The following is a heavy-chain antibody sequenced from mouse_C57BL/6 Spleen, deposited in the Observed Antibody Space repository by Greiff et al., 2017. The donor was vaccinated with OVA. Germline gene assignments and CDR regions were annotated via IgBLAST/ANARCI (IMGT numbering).Heavy chain of an antibody. V-gene: IGHV5-16*01. CDR2: INYDGSGT. CDR1: GFTFSDYY. J-gene: IGHJ1*03. Sequence: EVKLMESEGGLVQPGSSMKLSCTASGFTFSDYYMAWVRQVPEKGLEWVANINYDGSGTYYLDSLKSRFIISRDNAKNILYLQMSSLKSEDTATYYCARGPWYFDVWGTGTTVTVSS. CDR3: ARGPWYFDV.